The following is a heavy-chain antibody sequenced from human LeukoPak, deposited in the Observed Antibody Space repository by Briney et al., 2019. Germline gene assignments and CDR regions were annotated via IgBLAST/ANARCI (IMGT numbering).Heavy chain of an antibody. V-gene: IGHV3-30*18. CDR1: GFTFSSYG. CDR2: ISYDGSNK. Sequence: GGPLRLSCAASGFTFSSYGMHWVRQAPGKGLEWVAVISYDGSNKYYADSVKGRFTISRDNSKNTLYLQMNSLRAEDTAVYYCAKDRAAAKLVGEDYWGQGTLVTVSS. D-gene: IGHD6-13*01. J-gene: IGHJ4*02. CDR3: AKDRAAAKLVGEDY.